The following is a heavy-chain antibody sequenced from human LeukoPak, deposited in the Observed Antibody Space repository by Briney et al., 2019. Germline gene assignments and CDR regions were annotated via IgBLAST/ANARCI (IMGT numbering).Heavy chain of an antibody. CDR1: GYTFTSYW. Sequence: GESLKISCKGSGYTFTSYWIGWVRQMPGKGLEWMGIIYPGDSDTRYSPSFQGQVTISADKSITTANLQWSSLKASDTAMYYCARLSTVSDSSGYYYESSEYFDYWGQGTLVTVSS. J-gene: IGHJ4*02. D-gene: IGHD3-22*01. CDR2: IYPGDSDT. V-gene: IGHV5-51*01. CDR3: ARLSTVSDSSGYYYESSEYFDY.